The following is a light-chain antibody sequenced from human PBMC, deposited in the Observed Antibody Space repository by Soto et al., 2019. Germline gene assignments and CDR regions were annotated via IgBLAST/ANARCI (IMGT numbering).Light chain of an antibody. V-gene: IGLV2-14*03. CDR3: SSYTSSSTYV. CDR1: SSDVGGYNY. Sequence: PCTVRGSLSEAAATSYTKTSSDVGGYNYVSWYQHHPGKAPTVMIYDVSNRPSGVSDRFSGSKSGNTASLTISGLQADDEADYYCSSYTSSSTYVFGTGTKVTVL. CDR2: DVS. J-gene: IGLJ1*01.